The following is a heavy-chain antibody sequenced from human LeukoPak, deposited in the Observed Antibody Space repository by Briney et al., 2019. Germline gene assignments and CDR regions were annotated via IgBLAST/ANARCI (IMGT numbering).Heavy chain of an antibody. CDR1: GDSVSRNNAA. J-gene: IGHJ6*02. V-gene: IGHV6-1*01. Sequence: SQTLSLTCAISGDSVSRNNAAWSWIRQSPSRGLEWLGRTYYRSKWYNEYAVSVKSRITINPDTSKNQLSLHLNSVTPEDTAVYYCSGQSSSWSYYYGMDVWGQGTTVTVSS. CDR2: TYYRSKWYN. D-gene: IGHD6-13*01. CDR3: SGQSSSWSYYYGMDV.